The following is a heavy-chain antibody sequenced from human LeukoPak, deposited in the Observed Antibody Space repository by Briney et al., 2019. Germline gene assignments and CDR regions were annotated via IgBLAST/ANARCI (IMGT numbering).Heavy chain of an antibody. Sequence: GGYLRLSCAASGFTSSAYDMHWVRQITGGGLEWVSTSGTVGDTFYSDSVKGRFTISRENAKNSVHLQMNSLRVEDSAIYFCVRAAMPYIINGRRFDYWGQGTLVTVSS. D-gene: IGHD2-2*01. CDR3: VRAAMPYIINGRRFDY. J-gene: IGHJ4*02. V-gene: IGHV3-13*04. CDR1: GFTSSAYD. CDR2: SGTVGDT.